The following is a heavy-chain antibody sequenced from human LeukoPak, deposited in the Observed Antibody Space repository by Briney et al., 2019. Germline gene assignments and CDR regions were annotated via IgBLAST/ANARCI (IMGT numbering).Heavy chain of an antibody. Sequence: GGSLRLSCAASGFTFDNYWMSWVRQAPGKGLEWVANMREDGSDNYYVDSVKGRFTISRDNAKNSLYMQMNSLRAEDPAVYYWARAPERSSLPPRGYYFDYWGQGTLVTVSS. V-gene: IGHV3-7*01. CDR2: MREDGSDN. J-gene: IGHJ4*02. CDR3: ARAPERSSLPPRGYYFDY. CDR1: GFTFDNYW. D-gene: IGHD6-13*01.